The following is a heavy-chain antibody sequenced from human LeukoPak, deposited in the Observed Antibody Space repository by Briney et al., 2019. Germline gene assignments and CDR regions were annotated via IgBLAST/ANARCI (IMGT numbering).Heavy chain of an antibody. CDR2: ISYDGSNK. D-gene: IGHD1-26*01. CDR1: GFTFSSYG. J-gene: IGHJ4*02. CDR3: AREAWELGDYFDY. Sequence: GGSLRLSCAASGFTFSSYGMHWVRQAPGKGLEWVAVISYDGSNKYYADSVKGRFTISRDNSKNTLYLQMNSLRAEDTAVYYCAREAWELGDYFDYWGQGTLVTVSS. V-gene: IGHV3-30*03.